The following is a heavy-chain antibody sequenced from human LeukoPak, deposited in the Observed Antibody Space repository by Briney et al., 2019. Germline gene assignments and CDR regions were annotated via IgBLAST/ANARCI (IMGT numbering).Heavy chain of an antibody. Sequence: GASVKVSCKASGGTFSSYAISWVRQAPGQGLEWMGGIIPIFGTANYAQKFQGRVTITADESTSTAYMELSSLRSEDTAVYYCASLTTFGRDHSYMDVWSKGTTVT. V-gene: IGHV1-69*13. CDR1: GGTFSSYA. D-gene: IGHD3-16*01. J-gene: IGHJ6*03. CDR3: ASLTTFGRDHSYMDV. CDR2: IIPIFGTA.